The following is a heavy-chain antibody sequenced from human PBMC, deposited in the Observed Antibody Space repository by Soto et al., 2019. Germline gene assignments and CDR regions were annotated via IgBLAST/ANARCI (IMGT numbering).Heavy chain of an antibody. CDR2: ISGSGNNT. D-gene: IGHD6-19*01. Sequence: EVQLLESGGGLVQPGGSLRLSCAAYGFTFSSYAMRWVRQAPGKGLEWVSAISGSGNNTYYADSVKGRFTISRDNSKNTLYLQVSSLRAEETAVYYCAKCAGSGWFPDYWGQGTLVTVSS. J-gene: IGHJ4*02. CDR3: AKCAGSGWFPDY. CDR1: GFTFSSYA. V-gene: IGHV3-23*01.